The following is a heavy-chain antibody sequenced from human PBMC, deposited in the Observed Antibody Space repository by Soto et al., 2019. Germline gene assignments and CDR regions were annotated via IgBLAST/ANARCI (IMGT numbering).Heavy chain of an antibody. CDR3: AHSDNYNSGWLFDY. J-gene: IGHJ4*02. V-gene: IGHV2-5*02. D-gene: IGHD6-19*01. CDR2: IYWDDDK. Sequence: SGPTLVNPTQSLTLTCSFSGFSLTTTEVAVGWIRQPPGKALEWLTLIYWDDDKRYSPSLKSRLTITKDTSKNQVVLTMTNMDPVDTATYYCAHSDNYNSGWLFDYWGQGALVTVSS. CDR1: GFSLTTTEVA.